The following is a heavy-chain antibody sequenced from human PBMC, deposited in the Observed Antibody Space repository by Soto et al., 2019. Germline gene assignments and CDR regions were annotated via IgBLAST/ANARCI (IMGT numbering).Heavy chain of an antibody. Sequence: SETLSFTCTVSGGSISSYYWSWIRQPPGKGLEWIGYIYYSGSTNYNPSLKSRVTISVDTSKNQFSLKLSSVTAADTAVYYCARDRGSYNDAFDIWGQGTMVTVSS. CDR3: ARDRGSYNDAFDI. D-gene: IGHD1-26*01. CDR2: IYYSGST. V-gene: IGHV4-59*01. J-gene: IGHJ3*02. CDR1: GGSISSYY.